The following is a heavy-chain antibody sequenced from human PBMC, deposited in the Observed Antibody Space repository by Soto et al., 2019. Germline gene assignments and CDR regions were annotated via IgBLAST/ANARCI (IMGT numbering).Heavy chain of an antibody. CDR3: ATLGNYDLGNWFDP. J-gene: IGHJ5*02. V-gene: IGHV4-31*03. CDR2: IYYSGST. D-gene: IGHD4-4*01. CDR1: GGSISSGGYY. Sequence: QVQLQESGPGLVKPSQTLSLTCTVSGGSISSGGYYWSWIRQHPGKGLEWIGYIYYSGSTYYNPSLKSRVTISIDTCKNQFSLKLSSVTVADTAVYYCATLGNYDLGNWFDPWGQGTLVTVSS.